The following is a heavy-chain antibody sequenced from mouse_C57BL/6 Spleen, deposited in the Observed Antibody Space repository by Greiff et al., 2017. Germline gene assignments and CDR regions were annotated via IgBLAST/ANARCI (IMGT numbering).Heavy chain of an antibody. CDR1: GHTFTDYY. J-gene: IGHJ4*01. CDR3: ARERLSMDY. CDR2: IYPGSGNT. V-gene: IGHV1-76*01. Sequence: QVQLQQSGAELVRPGASVKLSCKASGHTFTDYYINWVKQRPGQGLEWIARIYPGSGNTYYNEKFKGKATLTAEKSSSTAYMQLSSLTSEDSAVYFCARERLSMDYWGQGTSVTVSS.